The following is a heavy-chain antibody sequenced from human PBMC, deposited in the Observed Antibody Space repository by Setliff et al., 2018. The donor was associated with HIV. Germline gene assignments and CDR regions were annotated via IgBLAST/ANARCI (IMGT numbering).Heavy chain of an antibody. CDR3: ARDDVGYCSGGSCYHLFDTFDI. J-gene: IGHJ3*02. D-gene: IGHD2-15*01. V-gene: IGHV1-18*01. Sequence: PGASVKVSCKASGYSFTNYGISWVRQAPGQGLEWMGWISSYNDNTNYALNLQGRVTMTTDTSTSTAYMELRSLRSDDTAVYYCARDDVGYCSGGSCYHLFDTFDIWGQGTVVTVSS. CDR2: ISSYNDNT. CDR1: GYSFTNYG.